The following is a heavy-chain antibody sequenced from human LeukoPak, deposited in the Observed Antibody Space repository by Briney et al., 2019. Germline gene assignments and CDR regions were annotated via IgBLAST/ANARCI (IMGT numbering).Heavy chain of an antibody. Sequence: AASVKVSCKVSGYTLTGLSMHWVRQAPGKGLEWMGGFDPEDGETIYAQKFQGRVTMTEDTSTDTAYMELSRLRSDDTAVYYCARRDSSSWSFDYWGQGTLVTVSS. CDR3: ARRDSSSWSFDY. CDR1: GYTLTGLS. CDR2: FDPEDGET. J-gene: IGHJ4*02. V-gene: IGHV1-24*01. D-gene: IGHD6-13*01.